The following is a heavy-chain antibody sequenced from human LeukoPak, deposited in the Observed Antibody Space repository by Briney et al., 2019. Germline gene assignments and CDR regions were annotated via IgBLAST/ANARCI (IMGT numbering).Heavy chain of an antibody. D-gene: IGHD5-24*01. J-gene: IGHJ4*02. CDR3: AKHQAMATVDPFDY. Sequence: PGESLRLSCAASGFTFSSYAMNWVRQAPGKGLEWVSGISGSGDSTYYADPVKGRFTLSRDNSKNTVYLQMSSLRAEDTAIYYCAKHQAMATVDPFDYWGQGTLVTVSS. V-gene: IGHV3-23*01. CDR2: ISGSGDST. CDR1: GFTFSSYA.